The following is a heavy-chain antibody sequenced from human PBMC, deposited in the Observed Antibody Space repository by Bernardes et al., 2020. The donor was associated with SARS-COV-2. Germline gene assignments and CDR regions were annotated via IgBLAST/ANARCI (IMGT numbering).Heavy chain of an antibody. Sequence: ASVKVSCKASGYTFTGYYMHWVRQAPGQGLEWMGWINPNSGGTNYAQKFQGRVTMTRDTSISTAYMELSRLRSDDTAVYYLARVRIYDFWSGYYVLGDFTVYYYGMDVWGQGTTVTVSS. CDR2: INPNSGGT. V-gene: IGHV1-2*02. D-gene: IGHD3-3*01. CDR3: ARVRIYDFWSGYYVLGDFTVYYYGMDV. CDR1: GYTFTGYY. J-gene: IGHJ6*02.